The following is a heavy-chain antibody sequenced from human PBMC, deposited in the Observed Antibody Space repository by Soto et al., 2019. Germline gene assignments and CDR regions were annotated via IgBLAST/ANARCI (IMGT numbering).Heavy chain of an antibody. CDR1: GGSFSGYY. V-gene: IGHV4-34*01. CDR3: ARVSKERSDASIQSAIMSYYMDV. CDR2: INHSGST. D-gene: IGHD1-1*01. Sequence: SETLSLTCAVYGGSFSGYYWSWIRQPPGKGLEWIGEINHSGSTNYNPSLKSRVTISVDTSKNQFSLKLSSVTAADTAVYYCARVSKERSDASIQSAIMSYYMDVWGKGTTVTVSS. J-gene: IGHJ6*03.